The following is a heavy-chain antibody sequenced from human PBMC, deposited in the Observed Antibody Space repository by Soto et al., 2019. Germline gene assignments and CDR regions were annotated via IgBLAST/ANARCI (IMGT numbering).Heavy chain of an antibody. V-gene: IGHV3-30*18. CDR2: ISYDGSNK. J-gene: IGHJ4*02. Sequence: QVQLVESGGGVVQPGRSLRLSCAASGFTFSSYGMHWVRQAPGKGLGWVAVISYDGSNKYYADSVKGRFTISRDNSKNTLYLQMNSLRAEDTAVYYCAKDSRYSSGWYSPLLDFDYWGQGTLVTVSS. D-gene: IGHD6-19*01. CDR3: AKDSRYSSGWYSPLLDFDY. CDR1: GFTFSSYG.